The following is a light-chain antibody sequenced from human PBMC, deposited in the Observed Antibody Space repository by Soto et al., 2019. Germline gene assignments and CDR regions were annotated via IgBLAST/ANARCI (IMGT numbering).Light chain of an antibody. J-gene: IGKJ1*01. Sequence: DIQMTQSPSSLSASVGDRVTITCRASKGISTYLKWYQQKPGKAPKLLIYAASSLQSGFTSRFSGSGSEKNFTISISSLQPEDFALYSCKHSRTWTVARGNKVDI. CDR3: KHSRTWT. CDR2: AAS. CDR1: KGISTY. V-gene: IGKV1-39*01.